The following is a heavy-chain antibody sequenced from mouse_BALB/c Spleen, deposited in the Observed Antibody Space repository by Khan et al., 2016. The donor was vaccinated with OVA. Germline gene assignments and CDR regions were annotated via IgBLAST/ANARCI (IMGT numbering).Heavy chain of an antibody. CDR2: ILPGSGSR. V-gene: IGHV1-9*01. CDR1: GYTFSGYW. Sequence: QVQLQQSGAELMKPGASVKISCKATGYTFSGYWLEWVKQRPEHGLEWIGEILPGSGSRNYNEKFKGKATFTADISSKTTYMQLSSLTSEDSAVYYCARVNYGSRDYFDYWGQGTTLTVSS. CDR3: ARVNYGSRDYFDY. J-gene: IGHJ2*01. D-gene: IGHD1-1*01.